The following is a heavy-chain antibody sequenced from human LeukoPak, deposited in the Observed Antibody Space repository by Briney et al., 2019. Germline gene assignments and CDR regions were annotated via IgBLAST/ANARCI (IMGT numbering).Heavy chain of an antibody. Sequence: ASVRVSCKASGYTFTGYYMHWVRQAPGQGLEWMGWINPNSGGTSYAQKFQGRVTMTRDTSISTAYMELSRLRSDDTAVYYCARDLWSGYPDDYWGQGTLVTVSS. CDR3: ARDLWSGYPDDY. J-gene: IGHJ4*02. V-gene: IGHV1-2*02. CDR1: GYTFTGYY. CDR2: INPNSGGT. D-gene: IGHD3-3*01.